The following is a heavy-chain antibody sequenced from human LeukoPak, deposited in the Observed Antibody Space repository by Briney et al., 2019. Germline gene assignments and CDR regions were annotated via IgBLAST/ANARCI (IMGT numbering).Heavy chain of an antibody. J-gene: IGHJ4*01. D-gene: IGHD3-22*01. Sequence: SETLSLTCTVSGASFSSGDQYWNWIRQSPGKGLEWIGSIHPSGNLYNNPSLESRVTLSIDTSKNQFSLNLNSVTAADTAVYFCSRGLDSRKLGYWGQEPWSPSPQ. CDR2: IHPSGNL. V-gene: IGHV4-31*03. CDR3: SRGLDSRKLGY. CDR1: GASFSSGDQY.